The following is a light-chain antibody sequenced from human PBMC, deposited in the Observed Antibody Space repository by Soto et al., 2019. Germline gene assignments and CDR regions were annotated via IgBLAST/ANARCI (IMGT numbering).Light chain of an antibody. Sequence: EIVMTQSPATLSVSPGERATLSCRASQSVSIDLAWYQQTPGQAPRLLIYDASNRATGVPARFSGSRSGTDFTLTISDLEPADFGLYYCQQRLNWPPGFGQGTKVDI. CDR1: QSVSID. CDR3: QQRLNWPPG. CDR2: DAS. J-gene: IGKJ1*01. V-gene: IGKV3-11*01.